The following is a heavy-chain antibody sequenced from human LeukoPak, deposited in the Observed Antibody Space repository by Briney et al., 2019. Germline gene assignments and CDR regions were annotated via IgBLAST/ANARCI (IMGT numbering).Heavy chain of an antibody. J-gene: IGHJ4*02. CDR1: GYTFTSYD. Sequence: GASVKVSCKASGYTFTSYDINWVRQATGQGLEWMGWMNPNSGNTGYAQKFQGRVTITRNTSISTAYMELSSLRSEDTAVYYCAREPVGEDHESSGHFDYWGQGTQVTVSS. CDR2: MNPNSGNT. D-gene: IGHD3-22*01. CDR3: AREPVGEDHESSGHFDY. V-gene: IGHV1-8*03.